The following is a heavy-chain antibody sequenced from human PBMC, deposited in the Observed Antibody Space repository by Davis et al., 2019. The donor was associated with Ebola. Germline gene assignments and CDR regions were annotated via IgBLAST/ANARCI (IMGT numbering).Heavy chain of an antibody. CDR3: ARERDPRKNVLVRPMGRWFDP. Sequence: SQTLSLTCAVSGGSLSGYYWTWIRQPPGKGLEWIGEINQSGTTKLNPSLKSRVNLSVDTSKNQFSLKMSSVTAADTAVYYCARERDPRKNVLVRPMGRWFDPWGQGTLVTVSS. CDR1: GGSLSGYY. J-gene: IGHJ5*02. CDR2: INQSGTT. D-gene: IGHD2-8*01. V-gene: IGHV4-34*01.